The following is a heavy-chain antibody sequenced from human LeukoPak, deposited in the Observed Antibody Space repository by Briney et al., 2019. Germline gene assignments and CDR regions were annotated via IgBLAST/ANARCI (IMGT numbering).Heavy chain of an antibody. V-gene: IGHV1-69*13. D-gene: IGHD6-19*01. CDR1: GGTFSSYA. CDR3: ARPNKYSSGWYFEYFQH. CDR2: IIPIFGTA. J-gene: IGHJ1*01. Sequence: SVKVSCKASGGTFSSYAMSWVRQAPGQGLEWMGGIIPIFGTANYAQKFQGRVTITADESTSTAYMELSSLRSEDTAVYYCARPNKYSSGWYFEYFQHWGQGTLVTVSS.